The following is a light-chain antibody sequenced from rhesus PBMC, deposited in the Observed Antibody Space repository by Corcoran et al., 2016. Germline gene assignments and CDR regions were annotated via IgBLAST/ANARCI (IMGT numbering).Light chain of an antibody. V-gene: IGKV1-21*01. CDR2: KAS. J-gene: IGKJ2*01. CDR1: QGISSW. Sequence: DLQMTQSPSSLSASVGDRVTITCRASQGISSWLAWYQPKPGKAPKLLRYKASSLQRGVPSRFRGSGSGTDFTLTSSRLQTEDFATYYCKQYNSAPYSFGQGTKVEIK. CDR3: KQYNSAPYS.